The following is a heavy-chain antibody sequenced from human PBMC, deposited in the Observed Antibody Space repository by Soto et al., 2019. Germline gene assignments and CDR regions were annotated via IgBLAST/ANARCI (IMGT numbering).Heavy chain of an antibody. CDR1: GFSFSSCA. CDR3: ARVSIAVAGIAYYFDY. V-gene: IGHV3-30-3*01. D-gene: IGHD6-19*01. CDR2: VSHDGSNK. Sequence: QVQLVESGGGVVQPGRSLRLSCAASGFSFSSCAMHWVRQAPGKGLEWVAVVSHDGSNKYYADSVKGRATISRDNSINTVYLQMTSLRSEDTAVYYCARVSIAVAGIAYYFDYCGQGTLVTVSS. J-gene: IGHJ4*02.